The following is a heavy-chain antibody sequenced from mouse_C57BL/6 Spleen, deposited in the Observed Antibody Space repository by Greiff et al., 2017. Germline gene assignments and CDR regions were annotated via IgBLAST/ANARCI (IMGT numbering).Heavy chain of an antibody. CDR2: IHPSDSDT. CDR1: GYTFTSYW. Sequence: VQLQQPGAELVKPGASVKVSCKASGYTFTSYWMHWVKQRPGQGLEWIGRIHPSDSDTNYNQKFKGKATLTVDKSSSTAYMQLSSLTSEDSAVYYCARKGPTVVATDYAMDYWGQGTSVTVSS. J-gene: IGHJ4*01. V-gene: IGHV1-74*01. CDR3: ARKGPTVVATDYAMDY. D-gene: IGHD1-1*01.